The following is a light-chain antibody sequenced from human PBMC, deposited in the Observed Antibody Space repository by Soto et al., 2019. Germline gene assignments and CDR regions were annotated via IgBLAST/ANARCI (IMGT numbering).Light chain of an antibody. CDR1: QDITNF. J-gene: IGKJ2*03. CDR3: QQFDDVPYS. V-gene: IGKV1-33*01. CDR2: DAS. Sequence: DIQMTQSPSSLSASVGDRVTITCQASQDITNFLNWYQQKPGKAPKLLIYDASSLQTGVPSRFSGSGSGTDFSFTISSLQPEDIATYYCQQFDDVPYSFGQGTRWRSN.